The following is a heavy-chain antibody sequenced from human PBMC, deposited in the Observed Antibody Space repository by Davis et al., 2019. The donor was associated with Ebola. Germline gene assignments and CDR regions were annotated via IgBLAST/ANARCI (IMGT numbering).Heavy chain of an antibody. CDR1: GYSIGSGYY. CDR2: IYHSGST. CDR3: ARGSYYYGSGSYWYYYYGMDV. D-gene: IGHD3-10*01. Sequence: MPSETLSLTCTVSGYSIGSGYYWGWIRQPPGKGLEWIGSIYHSGSTYYNPSLKSRVTISVDTSKNQFSLKLSSVTAADTAVYYCARGSYYYGSGSYWYYYYGMDVWGKGTTVTVSS. V-gene: IGHV4-38-2*02. J-gene: IGHJ6*04.